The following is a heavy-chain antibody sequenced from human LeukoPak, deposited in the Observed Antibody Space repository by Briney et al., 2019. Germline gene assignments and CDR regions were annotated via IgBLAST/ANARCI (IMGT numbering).Heavy chain of an antibody. CDR2: IFYSGKT. D-gene: IGHD3-10*01. J-gene: IGHJ4*02. CDR3: AREPIYYYGSGSYWPPDS. Sequence: SETLSLTCTFSGGSMNSGNYYWDWIRQPPGKGLEWIGNIFYSGKTSYNPSLKSRVTISIDTSKNQFSLRLRSVTASDTAVYYCAREPIYYYGSGSYWPPDSWGQGTLVVVSS. CDR1: GGSMNSGNYY. V-gene: IGHV4-39*07.